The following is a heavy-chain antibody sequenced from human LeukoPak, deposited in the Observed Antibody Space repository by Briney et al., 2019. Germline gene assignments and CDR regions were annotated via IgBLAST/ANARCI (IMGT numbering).Heavy chain of an antibody. J-gene: IGHJ4*02. CDR2: ISSSSSYI. CDR1: GFTFSSYS. Sequence: GGSLRLSCAASGFTFSSYSMSWVRQAPGKGLEWVSSISSSSSYIYYADSVKGRFTISRDNAKNSLYLQMNSLRAEDTAVYYCARDPDYYGSWSYSRFDYWGQGTLVTVSS. CDR3: ARDPDYYGSWSYSRFDY. V-gene: IGHV3-21*01. D-gene: IGHD3-10*01.